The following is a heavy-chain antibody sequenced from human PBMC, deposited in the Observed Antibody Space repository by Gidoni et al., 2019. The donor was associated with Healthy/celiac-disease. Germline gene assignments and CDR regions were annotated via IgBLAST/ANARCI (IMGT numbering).Heavy chain of an antibody. CDR3: AKDLWFGELFPFDY. J-gene: IGHJ4*02. V-gene: IGHV3-30*18. Sequence: QVQLVESGGGVVQPGRSLRFSCAAAGFTVRSYGMHWVRQAPGKGLGWVAVISYDGSNKYYADSVKGRFTISRDNSKNTLYLQMTSLRAEDTAVYYCAKDLWFGELFPFDYWGQGTLVTVSS. CDR2: ISYDGSNK. D-gene: IGHD3-10*01. CDR1: GFTVRSYG.